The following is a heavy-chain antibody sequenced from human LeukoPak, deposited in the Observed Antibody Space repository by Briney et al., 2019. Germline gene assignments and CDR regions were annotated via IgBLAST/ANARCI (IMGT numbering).Heavy chain of an antibody. D-gene: IGHD6-6*01. Sequence: SETLSLTCTVSGGSISSGGYYWSWIRQHPGKGLEWIGYIYYSGSTYYNPSLKSRVTISVDTSKNQFSLKLSFVTAADTAVYYCARDSARSIAADWGFDPWGQGTLVTVSS. CDR3: ARDSARSIAADWGFDP. J-gene: IGHJ5*02. CDR2: IYYSGST. CDR1: GGSISSGGYY. V-gene: IGHV4-31*03.